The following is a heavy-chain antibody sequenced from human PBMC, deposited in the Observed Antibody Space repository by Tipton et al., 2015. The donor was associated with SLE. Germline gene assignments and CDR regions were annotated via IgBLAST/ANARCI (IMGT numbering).Heavy chain of an antibody. Sequence: GSLRLSCAASGFSFRDYSLIWVRQAPGKGLEWVSSISGSGDYTYYSDSVKGRFTVSRDNANNSLFLQMNSPRAEDTAVYYCARAREEGVVFAPSLWGQGTLVTVSS. V-gene: IGHV3-21*03. J-gene: IGHJ4*02. CDR2: ISGSGDYT. CDR3: ARAREEGVVFAPSL. CDR1: GFSFRDYS. D-gene: IGHD2-21*01.